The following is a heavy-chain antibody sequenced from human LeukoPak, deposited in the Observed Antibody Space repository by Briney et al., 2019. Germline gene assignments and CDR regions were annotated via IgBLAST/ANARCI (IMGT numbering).Heavy chain of an antibody. V-gene: IGHV4-39*07. CDR3: ARGPRVYFGVVRYGMDV. Sequence: PSETLSLTCTVSGGSISSGGYYWSWLRQPPGKGLEWIGEINHSGSTNYNPSLKSRVTISVDTSKNQFSLKLSSVTAADTAVYYCARGPRVYFGVVRYGMDVWGQGTTVTVSS. J-gene: IGHJ6*02. D-gene: IGHD3-3*01. CDR2: INHSGST. CDR1: GGSISSGGYY.